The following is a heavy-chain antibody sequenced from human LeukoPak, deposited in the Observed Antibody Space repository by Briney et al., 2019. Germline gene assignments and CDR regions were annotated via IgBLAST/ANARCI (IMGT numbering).Heavy chain of an antibody. J-gene: IGHJ4*02. D-gene: IGHD2-2*01. CDR3: ASVGYCSSTSCFEY. CDR1: GFTFSSYA. Sequence: GSLRLSCAASGFTFSSYAMSWVRQPPGKGLEWIGEINHSGSTNYNPSLKSRVTISVDTSKNQFSLKLSSVTAADTAVYYCASVGYCSSTSCFEYWGQGTLVTVSS. CDR2: INHSGST. V-gene: IGHV4-34*01.